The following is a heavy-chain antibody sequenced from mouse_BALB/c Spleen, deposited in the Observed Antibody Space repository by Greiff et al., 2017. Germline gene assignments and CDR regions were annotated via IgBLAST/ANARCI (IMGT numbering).Heavy chain of an antibody. J-gene: IGHJ2*01. D-gene: IGHD2-14*01. Sequence: DVMLVESGGGLVKPGGSLKLSCAASGFTFSDYYMYWVRQTPEKRLEWVATISDGGSYTYYPDSVKGRFTISRDNAKNNLYLQMSSLKSEDTAMYYCARDRGYDERGLDYWGQGTTLTVSS. V-gene: IGHV5-4*02. CDR2: ISDGGSYT. CDR3: ARDRGYDERGLDY. CDR1: GFTFSDYY.